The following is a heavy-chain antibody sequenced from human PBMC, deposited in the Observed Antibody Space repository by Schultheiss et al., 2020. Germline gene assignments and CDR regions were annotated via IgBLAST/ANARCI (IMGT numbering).Heavy chain of an antibody. V-gene: IGHV3-23*01. Sequence: GGSLRLSCAASGLTVSGNYMSWVRQAPGKGLEWVSSISSGSVYTYYADSVKGRFTISRDNSKNTLYLQMNSLRAEDTAVYYCAKDGRVAYRDYYDSSGPYWGQGTLVTAPQ. CDR2: ISSGSVYT. CDR3: AKDGRVAYRDYYDSSGPY. D-gene: IGHD3-22*01. CDR1: GLTVSGNY. J-gene: IGHJ4*02.